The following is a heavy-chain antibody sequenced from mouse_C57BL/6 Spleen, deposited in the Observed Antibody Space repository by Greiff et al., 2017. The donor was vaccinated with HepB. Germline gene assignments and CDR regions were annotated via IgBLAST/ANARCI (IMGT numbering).Heavy chain of an antibody. V-gene: IGHV1-80*01. CDR2: IYPGDGDT. CDR1: GYAFSSYW. J-gene: IGHJ1*03. D-gene: IGHD2-4*01. Sequence: VQLQQSGAELVKPGASVKISCKASGYAFSSYWMNWVKQRPGKGLEWIGQIYPGDGDTNYNGKFKGKATLTADKSSSTAYMQLSSLTSEDSAVYFCARPFYYDYDEGTDWYFDVWGTGTTVTVSS. CDR3: ARPFYYDYDEGTDWYFDV.